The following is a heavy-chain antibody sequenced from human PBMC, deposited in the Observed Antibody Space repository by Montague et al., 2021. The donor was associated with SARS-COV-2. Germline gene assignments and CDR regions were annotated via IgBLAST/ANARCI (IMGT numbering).Heavy chain of an antibody. D-gene: IGHD1-14*01. J-gene: IGHJ4*02. V-gene: IGHV3-23*01. CDR3: AISEASNRKDY. CDR2: ITGGSDDT. Sequence: SLRLSCAASGFTFSNFAMPWVRQAPGKGLQWVSSITGGSDDTYYAVSVKGRFTISRDSSKNTLYLQMNSLSAEDTAVYYCAISEASNRKDYWGQGTLVTVSS. CDR1: GFTFSNFA.